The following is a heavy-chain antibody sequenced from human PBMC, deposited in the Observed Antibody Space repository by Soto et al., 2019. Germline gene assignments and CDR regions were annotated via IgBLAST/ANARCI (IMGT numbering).Heavy chain of an antibody. V-gene: IGHV6-1*01. CDR1: GDSVSSNSAA. CDR3: ARVEGVDTAMVTLYFDY. J-gene: IGHJ4*02. CDR2: TYYRSKWYN. Sequence: QVQLQQSGPGLVKPSQTLSLTCAISGDSVSSNSAAWNWIRQSPSRGLEWLGRTYYRSKWYNDYAVSVKSRITINPDTSKNQFSLQLNFVTPEDTAVYYGARVEGVDTAMVTLYFDYWGQGTLVTVSS. D-gene: IGHD5-18*01.